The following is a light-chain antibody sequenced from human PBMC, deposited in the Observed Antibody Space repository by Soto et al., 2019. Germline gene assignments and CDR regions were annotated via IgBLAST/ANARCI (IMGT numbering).Light chain of an antibody. J-gene: IGKJ2*01. CDR2: WAS. CDR1: QSVLYSSNNKNY. V-gene: IGKV4-1*01. CDR3: QQYYSTPT. Sequence: DIVMTQSPDSLAVSLGERATINCKSSQSVLYSSNNKNYLAWYQLKPGQPPKLLIYWASTRGSGVPDRFSGSWSGTDFTLTISSLQAEDVAVYCCQQYYSTPTFGQGTNLQIK.